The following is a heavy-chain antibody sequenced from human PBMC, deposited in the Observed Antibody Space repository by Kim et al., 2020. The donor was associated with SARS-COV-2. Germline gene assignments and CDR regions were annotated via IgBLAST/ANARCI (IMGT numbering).Heavy chain of an antibody. J-gene: IGHJ4*02. CDR3: VKVGYSSPVDY. V-gene: IGHV3-21*01. Sequence: NYADSVKGRFTITRDNAKTSLYLQMNSLRAEDTAVYYCVKVGYSSPVDYWGQGTLVTVSS. D-gene: IGHD6-13*01.